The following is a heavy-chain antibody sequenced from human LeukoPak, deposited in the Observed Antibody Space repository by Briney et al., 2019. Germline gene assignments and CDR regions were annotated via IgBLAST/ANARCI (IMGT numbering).Heavy chain of an antibody. CDR3: ARAPPPYCSGGSCYFDWFDP. CDR2: IYYSGST. D-gene: IGHD2-15*01. J-gene: IGHJ5*02. Sequence: PSETLSLTCTVSGGSISSSSYYWGWIRQPPGKGLEWIGSIYYSGSTYYNPSLKSRVTISVDTSKNQFSLKLSSVTAADTAVYYCARAPPPYCSGGSCYFDWFDPWGQGTLVTVSS. CDR1: GGSISSSSYY. V-gene: IGHV4-39*01.